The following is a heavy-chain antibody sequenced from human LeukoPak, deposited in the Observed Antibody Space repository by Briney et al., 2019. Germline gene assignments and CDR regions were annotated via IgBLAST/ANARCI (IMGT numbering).Heavy chain of an antibody. V-gene: IGHV4-39*01. CDR3: ARVRVVPYYFDY. CDR1: GGSISSSSDY. Sequence: PSETLSLTCTVSGGSISSSSDYWGWIRQPPGKGLEWIGSIYYSGSTYYNPSLKSRVTISVDTSKNQFSLKLSSVTAADTAVYYCARVRVVPYYFDYWGQGTLVTVPS. CDR2: IYYSGST. D-gene: IGHD3-3*01. J-gene: IGHJ4*02.